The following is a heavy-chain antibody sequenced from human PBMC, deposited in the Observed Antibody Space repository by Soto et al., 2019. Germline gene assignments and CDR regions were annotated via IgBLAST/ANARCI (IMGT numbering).Heavy chain of an antibody. Sequence: SETLSLTCTVSGDSISSYSWSWIWQPPGKGLEWIGYIYYSGSTNYSPSLKSRVTISVDTSKNQFSLKLSSVTAADTAVYYCARASDGSYYYYYGMDVWGQGTTVTVSS. CDR2: IYYSGST. J-gene: IGHJ6*02. CDR3: ARASDGSYYYYYGMDV. V-gene: IGHV4-59*01. CDR1: GDSISSYS. D-gene: IGHD2-21*02.